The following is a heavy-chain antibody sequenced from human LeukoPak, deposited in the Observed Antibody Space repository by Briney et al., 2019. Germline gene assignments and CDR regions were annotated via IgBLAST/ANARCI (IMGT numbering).Heavy chain of an antibody. J-gene: IGHJ4*02. CDR1: GYTFTGYY. CDR2: INPNNGIT. D-gene: IGHD6-13*01. V-gene: IGHV1-2*02. CDR3: ARDRGIAAAGIASDSDY. Sequence: ASVKVSCKAAGYTFTGYYMHWVRQAPGQGLEWMGWINPNNGITNYAQKFQGRVTMTRDTSISTAYMELSRLRSDDTAVYFCARDRGIAAAGIASDSDYWGQGILVTVSS.